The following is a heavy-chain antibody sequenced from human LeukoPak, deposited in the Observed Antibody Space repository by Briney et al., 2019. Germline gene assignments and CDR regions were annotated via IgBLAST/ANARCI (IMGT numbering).Heavy chain of an antibody. CDR3: ARAEHIVVASYPNWFDP. Sequence: SVKVSCKASGYTFTSYGISWVRQAPGQGLEWMGRIIPILGIANYAQKFQGRVTITADKSTSTAYMELSSLRSEDTAVYYCARAEHIVVASYPNWFDPWGQGTLVTVSS. CDR1: GYTFTSYG. V-gene: IGHV1-69*04. D-gene: IGHD2-21*01. CDR2: IIPILGIA. J-gene: IGHJ5*02.